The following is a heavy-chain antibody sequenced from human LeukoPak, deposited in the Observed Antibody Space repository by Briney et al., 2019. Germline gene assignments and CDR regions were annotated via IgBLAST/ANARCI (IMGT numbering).Heavy chain of an antibody. D-gene: IGHD6-13*01. CDR2: INHSGST. Sequence: SETLSLTCAVYGGSFSGYYWSWIRQPPGKGLEWIGEINHSGSTNYNPSLKSRVTISVDTSKNQFSLKLSSVTAADTAVYYCARSRQYSSGWYRINYYMDVWGKGTTVTISS. CDR1: GGSFSGYY. CDR3: ARSRQYSSGWYRINYYMDV. J-gene: IGHJ6*03. V-gene: IGHV4-34*01.